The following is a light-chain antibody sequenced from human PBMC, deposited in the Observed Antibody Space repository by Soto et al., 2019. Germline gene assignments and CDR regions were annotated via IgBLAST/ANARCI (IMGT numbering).Light chain of an antibody. Sequence: SQMTQSPPYVSASCGHQVTLTRRASQGISSWLAWYQQKPGKAPKLLIYAATILQSGVPSRFSGSESGTDFSLTISSLQPEDFATYFCQQSSDFPLTFGGGTKVDIK. CDR3: QQSSDFPLT. CDR1: QGISSW. CDR2: AAT. V-gene: IGKV1D-12*01. J-gene: IGKJ4*01.